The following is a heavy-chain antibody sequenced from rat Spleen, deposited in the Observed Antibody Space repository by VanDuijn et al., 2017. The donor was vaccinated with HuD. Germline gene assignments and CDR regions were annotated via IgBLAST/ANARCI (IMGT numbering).Heavy chain of an antibody. D-gene: IGHD1-9*01. V-gene: IGHV5-58*01. CDR2: IDPDGSRT. J-gene: IGHJ2*01. Sequence: EVQLVESGGGLVQPGRSLKLSCAASGFTFSSYWMYWIRQSPGKGLEWVSSIDPDGSRTYYRDSVKGRFTISRDNAKSTLYLQMDSLRSEDTATYYCARRLLRVYVRLYFDYWGQGVMVTVSS. CDR1: GFTFSSYW. CDR3: ARRLLRVYVRLYFDY.